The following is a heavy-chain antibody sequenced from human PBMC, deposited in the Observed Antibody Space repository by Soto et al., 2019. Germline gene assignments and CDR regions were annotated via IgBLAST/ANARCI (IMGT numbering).Heavy chain of an antibody. CDR3: ARGQEVGAHFFDS. CDR1: GFTFSGFD. D-gene: IGHD2-15*01. Sequence: EVQLVESGGNLVQPGGSLRLSCEASGFTFSGFDMHWVRQPTGKGLEWVSTIGTAGDTYYAVSVKGRFTISRDNAKNSLSIQMNSLRAGDTAVYFCARGQEVGAHFFDSWGQGTQVTVSS. CDR2: IGTAGDT. V-gene: IGHV3-13*01. J-gene: IGHJ4*02.